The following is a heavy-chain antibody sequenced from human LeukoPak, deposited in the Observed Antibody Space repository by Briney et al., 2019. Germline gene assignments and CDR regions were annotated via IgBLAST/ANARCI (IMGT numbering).Heavy chain of an antibody. J-gene: IGHJ4*02. V-gene: IGHV3-21*01. CDR3: ARVQGERRDY. CDR2: IGGSSSFV. Sequence: GGSLRLSCAASRFTFRTYTMNWVRQAPGKGLEWVSSIGGSSSFVFYADSVKGRFTISRDNAKNSLYLQMNSLRVEDTAMYYCARVQGERRDYWGQGTLVTVSS. CDR1: RFTFRTYT. D-gene: IGHD3-16*01.